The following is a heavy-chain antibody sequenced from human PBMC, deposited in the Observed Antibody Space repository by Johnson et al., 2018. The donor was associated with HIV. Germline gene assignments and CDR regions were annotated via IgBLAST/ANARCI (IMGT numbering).Heavy chain of an antibody. J-gene: IGHJ3*02. CDR1: GFTFSSYD. Sequence: QLVESWGGVVRPGGSLRLSCAASGFTFSSYDMHWVRQATGKGLEWVSAIGTAGDTYYPGSVKGRFTISRDNSKNTLYLQMNSLRAEDTAVYYCAKDVGNYWPNAFDIWGQGTTVTVSS. CDR2: IGTAGDT. CDR3: AKDVGNYWPNAFDI. D-gene: IGHD3-22*01. V-gene: IGHV3-13*01.